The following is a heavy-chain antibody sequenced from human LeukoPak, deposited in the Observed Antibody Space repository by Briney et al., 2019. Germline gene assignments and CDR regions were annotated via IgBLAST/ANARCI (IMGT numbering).Heavy chain of an antibody. J-gene: IGHJ4*02. CDR1: GFTFSSFA. Sequence: PGGSLRLSCAASGFTFSSFAMSWIRQAPGKGLEWVSSVSGSGVSTYYADSVKGRFTISRDNSENTLYLQMNSVRAEDTAVYYCAKDRSNRVAARGLADYWGQGTLVTVSS. V-gene: IGHV3-23*01. D-gene: IGHD6-6*01. CDR2: VSGSGVST. CDR3: AKDRSNRVAARGLADY.